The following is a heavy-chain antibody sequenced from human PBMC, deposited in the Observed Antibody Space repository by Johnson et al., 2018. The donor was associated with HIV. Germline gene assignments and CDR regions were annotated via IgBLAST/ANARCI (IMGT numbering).Heavy chain of an antibody. Sequence: QVQLVESGGGVVQPGRSLRLSCAASGFTFSSYGMHWVRQAPGKGLEWVAVISYDGNNKYYVDSVKGRFTISRDNSKNTLYLQMNSLRAEDTAVYYCAAPSLGGATFDAFDIWGQGTMVTVSS. CDR3: AAPSLGGATFDAFDI. CDR1: GFTFSSYG. CDR2: ISYDGNNK. J-gene: IGHJ3*02. D-gene: IGHD1-26*01. V-gene: IGHV3-30*03.